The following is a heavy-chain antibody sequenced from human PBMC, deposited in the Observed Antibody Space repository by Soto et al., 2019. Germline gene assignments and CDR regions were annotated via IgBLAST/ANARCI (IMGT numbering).Heavy chain of an antibody. CDR2: IRSKAYGGTT. Sequence: EVQLVESGGGLVQPGRSLRLSCTTSGFTFGDYAMTWVRQAPGKGLEWVSFIRSKAYGGTTEYAASVKGRFTISRDDSRSIAYLQMNSLKTEDTAIYYCTRLSSTSLPLDYWGQGTLVTVSS. D-gene: IGHD6-6*01. CDR3: TRLSSTSLPLDY. J-gene: IGHJ4*02. CDR1: GFTFGDYA. V-gene: IGHV3-49*04.